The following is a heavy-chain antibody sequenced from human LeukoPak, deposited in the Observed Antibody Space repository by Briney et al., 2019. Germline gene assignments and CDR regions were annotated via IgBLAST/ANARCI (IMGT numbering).Heavy chain of an antibody. CDR2: IYYTGST. Sequence: SETLSPTCTVSGGSLSSYYWSWIRQPPGRELEWIGYIYYTGSTNYNPSLRSRVTISLDTSKSQFSLKLSSVTAADTAVYYCARYSNAVAGARWFDHWGQGTLVTVSS. V-gene: IGHV4-59*01. CDR3: ARYSNAVAGARWFDH. J-gene: IGHJ5*02. D-gene: IGHD2-21*01. CDR1: GGSLSSYY.